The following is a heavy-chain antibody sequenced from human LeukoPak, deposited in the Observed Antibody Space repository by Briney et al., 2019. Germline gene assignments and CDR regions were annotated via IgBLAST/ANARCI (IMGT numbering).Heavy chain of an antibody. Sequence: GASVKVSCKASGYTFTGYSMHWVRQAPGQGLEWMGWINTNSGGTNYAQKFQGRVTMTRDTSISTAYMELSRLRSDDTAVYYCAREVDSSGWDEIDYWGQGTLVTVSS. D-gene: IGHD6-19*01. CDR2: INTNSGGT. CDR1: GYTFTGYS. V-gene: IGHV1-2*02. J-gene: IGHJ4*02. CDR3: AREVDSSGWDEIDY.